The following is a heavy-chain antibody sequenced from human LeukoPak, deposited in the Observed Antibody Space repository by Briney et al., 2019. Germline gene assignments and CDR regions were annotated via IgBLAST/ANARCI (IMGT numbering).Heavy chain of an antibody. CDR1: GFTVNSNY. J-gene: IGHJ4*02. CDR3: ARGGGYYAIDY. D-gene: IGHD1-26*01. V-gene: IGHV3-53*01. CDR2: VYSDDTT. Sequence: GGSLRLSCEVSGFTVNSNYMNWVRQAPGKGLEWVSVVYSDDTTYYADSVKGRFTISRDNSKNTLYLQMNNLRAEDTAVYYCARGGGYYAIDYWGQGTLVTVSS.